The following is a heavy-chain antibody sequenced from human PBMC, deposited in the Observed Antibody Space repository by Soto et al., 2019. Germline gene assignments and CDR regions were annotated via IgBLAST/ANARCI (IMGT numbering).Heavy chain of an antibody. D-gene: IGHD3-22*01. J-gene: IGHJ5*02. CDR1: GFTFTSSA. CDR2: NVVGSGNT. CDR3: AADLGVYYYDTSGYYPNWFDP. V-gene: IGHV1-58*02. Sequence: SVEVPSKDSGFTFTSSARHQVRQAPEQRPKWLGWNVVGSGNTNYAQKFHERVTITRDMSTSTAYMELSSLRSEDTAVYYCAADLGVYYYDTSGYYPNWFDPWGQGTLVTSPQ.